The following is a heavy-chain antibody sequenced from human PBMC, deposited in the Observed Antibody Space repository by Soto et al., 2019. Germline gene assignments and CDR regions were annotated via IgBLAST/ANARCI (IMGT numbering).Heavy chain of an antibody. CDR3: ARVFGVVPDSQDAFDI. CDR1: GGSIXSGGYY. Sequence: TSETLSLTCTFSGGSIXSGGYYLSWIRQHPGKGLEWIGYIYYSGSTYYNPSLKSRVTISVDTSKNQFSLKLSSVTAADTAVYYCARVFGVVPDSQDAFDIWGQGTMVTVSS. CDR2: IYYSGST. D-gene: IGHD3-3*01. J-gene: IGHJ3*02. V-gene: IGHV4-31*03.